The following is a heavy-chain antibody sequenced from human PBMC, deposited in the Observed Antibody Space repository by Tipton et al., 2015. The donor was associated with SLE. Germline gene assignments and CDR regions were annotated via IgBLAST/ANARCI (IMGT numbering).Heavy chain of an antibody. CDR1: GGSISSSNSY. J-gene: IGHJ4*02. D-gene: IGHD3/OR15-3a*01. CDR2: VFYSWRT. Sequence: TLSLTCTVSGGSISSSNSYWGGFRQPPGKGLEWIGSVFYSWRTYYNPSLKSRATISLDTSKNQFSLKLKSVTAADTAVYFCARAMAWTGDPLHFDYWGQGSLVTVSS. V-gene: IGHV4-39*07. CDR3: ARAMAWTGDPLHFDY.